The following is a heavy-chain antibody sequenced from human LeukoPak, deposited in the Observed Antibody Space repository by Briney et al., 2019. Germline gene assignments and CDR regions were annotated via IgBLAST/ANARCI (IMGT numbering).Heavy chain of an antibody. V-gene: IGHV3-21*04. J-gene: IGHJ3*02. CDR3: ARSGLEDAFDI. Sequence: GGSLRLSCAASGFTFSSYSMNWVRQAPGKGLEWVSSISSSSSYIYYADSVKGRFTISRDNAKNSLYLQMNSLRAEDTAVYYCARSGLEDAFDIWGQGTMVTVSS. D-gene: IGHD1-1*01. CDR1: GFTFSSYS. CDR2: ISSSSSYI.